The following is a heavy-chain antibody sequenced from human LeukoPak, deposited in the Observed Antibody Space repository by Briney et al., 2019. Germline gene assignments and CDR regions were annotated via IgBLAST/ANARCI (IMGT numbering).Heavy chain of an antibody. Sequence: SVKVSCKASGYTFTSYGISWVRQAPGQGLEWMGRIIPILGIANYAQKFQGRVTITADKSTSTAYMELSSLRSEDTAVYYCAYSSIAARPLDYWGQGTLVTVSS. CDR2: IIPILGIA. CDR1: GYTFTSYG. CDR3: AYSSIAARPLDY. D-gene: IGHD6-6*01. V-gene: IGHV1-69*04. J-gene: IGHJ4*02.